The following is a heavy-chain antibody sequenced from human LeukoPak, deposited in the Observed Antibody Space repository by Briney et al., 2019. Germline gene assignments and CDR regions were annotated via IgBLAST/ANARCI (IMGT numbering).Heavy chain of an antibody. CDR3: AKDTADTDMVLDAFDI. Sequence: GSLRLSCVVSGCTLSSYGMHWVRQAPGKGLEWVAFIRYDGSNKYYADSVKGRFTLSRDNSKNTLYLQMNSLRAEDTAVYYCAKDTADTDMVLDAFDIWGQGTMVTVSS. J-gene: IGHJ3*02. CDR2: IRYDGSNK. D-gene: IGHD5-18*01. V-gene: IGHV3-30*02. CDR1: GCTLSSYG.